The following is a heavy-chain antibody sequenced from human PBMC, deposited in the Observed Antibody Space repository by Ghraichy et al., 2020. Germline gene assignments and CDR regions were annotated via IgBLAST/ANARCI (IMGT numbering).Heavy chain of an antibody. D-gene: IGHD1-7*01. V-gene: IGHV1-46*01. J-gene: IGHJ4*02. CDR3: AREPHGTGFFDY. Sequence: VSCKASGYTFTTYYMHWVRQAPGQGLEWMGVINPSDGTRNYAQNFQGRVTMTRDTSTSTVYMEVSSLRSEDTAVYYCAREPHGTGFFDYWGQGTLVTVSS. CDR1: GYTFTTYY. CDR2: INPSDGTR.